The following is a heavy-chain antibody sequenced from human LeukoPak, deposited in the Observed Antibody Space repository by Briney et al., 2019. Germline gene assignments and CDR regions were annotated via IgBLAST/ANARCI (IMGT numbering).Heavy chain of an antibody. Sequence: ASVKVSCKASGYTFTSYYMHWVRQAPGQGLEWMGIINPSVGSTSYAQKFQGRVTMTRDTSTSTVYMELSSLRSEDTAVYYCARSVVVPAAPMYWFDPWGQGTLVTVSS. CDR2: INPSVGST. D-gene: IGHD2-2*01. CDR3: ARSVVVPAAPMYWFDP. CDR1: GYTFTSYY. J-gene: IGHJ5*02. V-gene: IGHV1-46*03.